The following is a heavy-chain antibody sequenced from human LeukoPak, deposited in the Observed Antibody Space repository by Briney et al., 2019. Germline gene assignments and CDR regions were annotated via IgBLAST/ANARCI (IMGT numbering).Heavy chain of an antibody. CDR1: GFTFSTYS. V-gene: IGHV3-21*01. D-gene: IGHD6-19*01. J-gene: IGHJ4*02. CDR2: ISSSSSYK. CDR3: ARDGRGAVAGFDY. Sequence: PGGSLRLSCAASGFTFSTYSMNWVRQAPGKGREWVSSISSSSSYKYYADSVKGRFTISRDNAKNSLYLQMSSLRAEDMAVYYCARDGRGAVAGFDYWGQGTLVTVSS.